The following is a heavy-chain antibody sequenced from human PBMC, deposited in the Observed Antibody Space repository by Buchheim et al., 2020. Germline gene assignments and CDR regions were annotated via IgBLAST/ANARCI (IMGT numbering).Heavy chain of an antibody. CDR1: GFTFSSDS. CDR2: IHSDGSGT. D-gene: IGHD3-16*01. J-gene: IGHJ6*02. V-gene: IGHV3-74*01. Sequence: VQLVESGGGLVQPGGFLRLSCAASGFTFSSDSMHWVRQAPGKGLVWVSRIHSDGSGTTYADSVKGRFTISRDNAKNTLYLQVNSLRAGDTAVYYCARGRSYAMDVWGQGTT. CDR3: ARGRSYAMDV.